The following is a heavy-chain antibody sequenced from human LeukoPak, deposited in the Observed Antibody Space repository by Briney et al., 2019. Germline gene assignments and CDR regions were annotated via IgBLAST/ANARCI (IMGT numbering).Heavy chain of an antibody. CDR2: IYYSGST. V-gene: IGHV4-39*02. Sequence: SETLSLTCTVSGGSISSSSYYWGWIRQPPGKVLEWIGSIYYSGSTYYNPSLKSRVTISVDTSKNHFSLRLSSVTAADTAVYYCARSYCTSNSCYQNWFDPWGQGTLVTVSS. CDR3: ARSYCTSNSCYQNWFDP. CDR1: GGSISSSSYY. D-gene: IGHD2-2*01. J-gene: IGHJ5*02.